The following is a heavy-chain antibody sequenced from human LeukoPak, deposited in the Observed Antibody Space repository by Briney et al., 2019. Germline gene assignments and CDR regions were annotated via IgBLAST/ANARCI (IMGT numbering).Heavy chain of an antibody. Sequence: ASVKVSCKASGYTFTGYYMHWVRQAPGQGLEWMGWINPNSGGTNYAQKFQGRVTMTRDTSISTAYMELRRLRSDDTAVYYCARDLRGYSGYADYYFDYWGQGTLVTVSS. CDR3: ARDLRGYSGYADYYFDY. V-gene: IGHV1-2*02. CDR2: INPNSGGT. D-gene: IGHD5-12*01. J-gene: IGHJ4*02. CDR1: GYTFTGYY.